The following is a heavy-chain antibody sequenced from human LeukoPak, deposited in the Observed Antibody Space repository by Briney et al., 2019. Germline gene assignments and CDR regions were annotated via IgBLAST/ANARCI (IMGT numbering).Heavy chain of an antibody. Sequence: PSETLSLTCAVYGGSFSGYYWSWIRQPPGKGLEWIGEINHSGSTNYNPSLKSRVTISVDTSKNQFSLKLSSVTAADTAVYYCARGLPVTTHYYYYYYMDVWGTGTTVTVSS. CDR3: ARGLPVTTHYYYYYYMDV. D-gene: IGHD4-17*01. CDR1: GGSFSGYY. CDR2: INHSGST. V-gene: IGHV4-34*01. J-gene: IGHJ6*03.